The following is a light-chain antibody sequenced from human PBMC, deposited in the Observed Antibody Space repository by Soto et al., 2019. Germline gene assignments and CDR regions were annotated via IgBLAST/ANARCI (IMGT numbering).Light chain of an antibody. CDR2: AAS. V-gene: IGKV1-16*01. J-gene: IGKJ1*01. CDR1: EGIRNY. CDR3: QQYNSFPWT. Sequence: DIQMTQSPSSLSASVGDRVTITCRASEGIRNYLVWFQQKPGKAPKSLIHAASSLQSGVPSRFSGSGSGTDFTLTISSLQTEDVASYSCQQYNSFPWTFGQGTKVEIK.